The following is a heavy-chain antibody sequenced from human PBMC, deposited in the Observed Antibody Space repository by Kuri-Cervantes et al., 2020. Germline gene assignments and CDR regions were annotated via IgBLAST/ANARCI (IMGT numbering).Heavy chain of an antibody. CDR2: ISSSGNT. J-gene: IGHJ4*02. CDR1: TGSISIYY. D-gene: IGHD6-6*01. Sequence: SETLSLTCTVSTGSISIYYWSWIRQPAGKGLEWIGLISSSGNTNYNPYLKSRVTISADKSKNQFSLKLSSVTAADTAVYYCARLGMYPGRGRGAGRPRVDYWGQGTLVTVSS. CDR3: ARLGMYPGRGRGAGRPRVDY. V-gene: IGHV4-4*07.